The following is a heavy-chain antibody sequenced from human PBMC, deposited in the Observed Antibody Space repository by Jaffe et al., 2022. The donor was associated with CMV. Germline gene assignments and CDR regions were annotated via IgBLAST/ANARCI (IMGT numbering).Heavy chain of an antibody. V-gene: IGHV3-73*01. Sequence: EVQLVESGGGLVQPGGSLKLSCAASGFTFSGSAMHWVRQASGKGLEWVGRIRSKANSYATAYAASVKGRFTISRDDSKNTAYLQMNSLKTEDTAVYYCTRGTVGAPFDPWGQGTLVTVSS. D-gene: IGHD1-26*01. CDR1: GFTFSGSA. CDR2: IRSKANSYAT. J-gene: IGHJ5*02. CDR3: TRGTVGAPFDP.